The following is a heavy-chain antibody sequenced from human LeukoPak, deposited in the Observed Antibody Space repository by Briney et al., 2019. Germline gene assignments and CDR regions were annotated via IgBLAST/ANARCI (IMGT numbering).Heavy chain of an antibody. CDR3: ARDIVGGTKVGY. V-gene: IGHV3-21*01. CDR2: ISSNSGYI. J-gene: IGHJ4*02. Sequence: GSLILSFAASGLTFSSYIMNWVRQAPGKGLEWVSSISSNSGYIYYPDSEKGRFTISRDNAKNSLYLQMNSLRADDAAVYCCARDIVGGTKVGYWGQGNLVTVSS. D-gene: IGHD1-26*01. CDR1: GLTFSSYI.